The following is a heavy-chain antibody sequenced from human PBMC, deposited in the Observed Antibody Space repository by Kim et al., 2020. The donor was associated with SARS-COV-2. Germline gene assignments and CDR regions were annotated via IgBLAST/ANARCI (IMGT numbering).Heavy chain of an antibody. CDR2: GTT. J-gene: IGHJ4*02. Sequence: GTTNYNPSLKSRVTISVDTSKNQFSLKLSAVTATDTAVYYWARGRLQLDYWGQGTLVTVSS. CDR3: ARGRLQLDY. V-gene: IGHV4-59*09. D-gene: IGHD6-25*01.